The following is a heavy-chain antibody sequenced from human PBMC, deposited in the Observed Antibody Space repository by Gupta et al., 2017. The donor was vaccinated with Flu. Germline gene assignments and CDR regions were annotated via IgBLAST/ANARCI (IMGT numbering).Heavy chain of an antibody. J-gene: IGHJ4*02. D-gene: IGHD5-18*01. Sequence: QAPGRGRVGVFVTSRDDGITYYEDSVKGRFTIIRDNSKNNLYLQMISLRTEDTALDYCAKRRGYSYGYLDYWGKGTPVTVSS. V-gene: IGHV3-43*01. CDR2: TSRDDGIT. CDR3: AKRRGYSYGYLDY.